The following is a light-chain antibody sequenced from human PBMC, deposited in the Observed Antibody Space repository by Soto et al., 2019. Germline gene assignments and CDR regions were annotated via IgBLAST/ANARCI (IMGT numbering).Light chain of an antibody. V-gene: IGKV3-11*01. CDR3: QQRSNWPPLT. Sequence: EIVSTQSPGTLSLSPGERATLSCRASQKISSYLAWYQQKPGQAPRLLIYDASNRATGIPARFSGSGSGTDFTLTISSLEPEDFAVYYCQQRSNWPPLTFGGGTKVEIK. J-gene: IGKJ4*01. CDR1: QKISSY. CDR2: DAS.